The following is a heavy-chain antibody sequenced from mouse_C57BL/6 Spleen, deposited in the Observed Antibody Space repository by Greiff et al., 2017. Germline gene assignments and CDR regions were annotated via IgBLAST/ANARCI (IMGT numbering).Heavy chain of an antibody. V-gene: IGHV1-19*01. CDR3: ARTTVAPFYAMDY. Sequence: VHVKQSGPVLVKPGASVKMSCKASGYTFTDYYMNWVKQSHGKSLEWIGVINPYNGGTSYNQKFKGKATLTVDKSSSTAYMELNSLTSEDSAVYYCARTTVAPFYAMDYWGQGTSVTVSS. J-gene: IGHJ4*01. D-gene: IGHD1-1*01. CDR2: INPYNGGT. CDR1: GYTFTDYY.